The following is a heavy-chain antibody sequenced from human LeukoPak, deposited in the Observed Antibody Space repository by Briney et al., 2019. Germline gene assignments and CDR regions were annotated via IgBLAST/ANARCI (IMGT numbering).Heavy chain of an antibody. CDR3: ARDVQDYYGTHYYFDY. CDR1: GGSISSYY. V-gene: IGHV4-59*12. Sequence: SETLSLTCTVSGGSISSYYWSWIRQPPGKGLEWIGYIYYSGSTNYNPSLKSRVTISVDTSKNQFSLKLSSVTAADTAVYYCARDVQDYYGTHYYFDYWGQGTLVTVSS. CDR2: IYYSGST. J-gene: IGHJ4*02. D-gene: IGHD3-10*01.